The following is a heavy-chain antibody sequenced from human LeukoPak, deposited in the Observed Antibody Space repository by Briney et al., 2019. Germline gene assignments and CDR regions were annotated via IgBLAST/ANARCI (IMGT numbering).Heavy chain of an antibody. CDR1: GGTFSSYA. V-gene: IGHV1-69*13. CDR2: IIPIFGTA. J-gene: IGHJ3*02. D-gene: IGHD3-22*01. Sequence: SVKVSCKASGGTFSSYAISWVRQAPGQGLEWVGGIIPIFGTANYAQKFQGRVTITADESTSTAYMELSSLRSEDTAVYYCAREAMIVVRSRQDDAFDIWGQGTMVTVSS. CDR3: AREAMIVVRSRQDDAFDI.